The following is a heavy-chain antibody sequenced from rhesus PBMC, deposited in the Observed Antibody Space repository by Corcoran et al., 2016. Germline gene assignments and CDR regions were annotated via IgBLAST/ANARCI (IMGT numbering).Heavy chain of an antibody. CDR3: ARDKWGQLES. V-gene: IGHV4-127*01. J-gene: IGHJ6*01. CDR1: GYSSSSGYG. Sequence: QLQLQESGPGLVKPSETLSHTCAVSGYSSSSGYGWSWIRQPPGDGLEWIGYIGGSSVSTTYNPSLKSRVTISKDTSKNQFSLQLSSVTAADTAVYSCARDKWGQLESWGQGVVVTVSS. D-gene: IGHD7-45*01. CDR2: IGGSSVST.